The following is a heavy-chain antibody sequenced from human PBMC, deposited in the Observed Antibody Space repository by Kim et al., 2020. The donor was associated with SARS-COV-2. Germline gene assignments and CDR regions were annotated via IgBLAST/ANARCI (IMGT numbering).Heavy chain of an antibody. J-gene: IGHJ5*02. D-gene: IGHD2-21*01. V-gene: IGHV4-30-2*05. Sequence: NPALKRRVTLSVDTSKKPFSLKLTSVTAADTAVYYCARGILVAPVAWLDPWGQGTLVIVSS. CDR3: ARGILVAPVAWLDP.